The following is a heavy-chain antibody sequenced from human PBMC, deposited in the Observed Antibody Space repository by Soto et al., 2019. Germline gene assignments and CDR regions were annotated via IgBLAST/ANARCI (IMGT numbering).Heavy chain of an antibody. CDR3: ARDQGYDFWSGYTTRFDY. CDR1: GFTFSSYG. J-gene: IGHJ4*02. Sequence: QVQLVESGGGVVQPGRSLRLSCAASGFTFSSYGMHWVRQAPGKGLEWVAVIWYDGSNKYYADSVKGRFTISRDNSKNSLYLQMNSLRAEDTAVYYCARDQGYDFWSGYTTRFDYWGQGTLVTVSS. CDR2: IWYDGSNK. D-gene: IGHD3-3*01. V-gene: IGHV3-33*01.